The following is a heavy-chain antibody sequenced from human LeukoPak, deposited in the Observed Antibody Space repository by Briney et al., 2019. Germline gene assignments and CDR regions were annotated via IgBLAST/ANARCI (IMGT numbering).Heavy chain of an antibody. J-gene: IGHJ1*01. CDR2: IKSDGST. CDR3: ARAPSEIGGYYPEYFRH. CDR1: RFTFSSYC. Sequence: GGSLRLSPAHSRFTFSSYCILSVRQAPGKGLVWVSRIKSDGSTNYADSVKGRFTISRDNAKNTVSLQMNSLRAEDTGVYYCARAPSEIGGYYPEYFRHWGQGTLVTVSS. D-gene: IGHD3-22*01. V-gene: IGHV3-74*01.